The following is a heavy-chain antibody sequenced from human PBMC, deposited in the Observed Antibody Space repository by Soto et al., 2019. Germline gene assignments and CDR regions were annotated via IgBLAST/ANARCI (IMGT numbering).Heavy chain of an antibody. CDR1: GGSISSSSYY. CDR2: IYYSGST. V-gene: IGHV4-39*01. J-gene: IGHJ4*02. Sequence: SETLSLTCTVSGGSISSSSYYWGWIRQPPGKGLEWIGSIYYSGSTYYNPSLKSRVTISVDTSKNQFSLKLSSVTAADTAVYYCARWGYYDSSGYYYLPPKYYFDYWGQGTLVTVSS. CDR3: ARWGYYDSSGYYYLPPKYYFDY. D-gene: IGHD3-22*01.